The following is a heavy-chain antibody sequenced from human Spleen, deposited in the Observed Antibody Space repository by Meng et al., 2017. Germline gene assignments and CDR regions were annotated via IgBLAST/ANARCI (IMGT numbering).Heavy chain of an antibody. CDR3: ASLWFGELLYHAPDY. Sequence: GESLKISCAASGFTFSSYAMSWVRQAPGKGLEWVSAISGSGGSTYYADSVKGRFTISRDNSKNTLYLQMNSLRAEDTAVYYCASLWFGELLYHAPDYWGQGTLVTVSS. V-gene: IGHV3-23*01. D-gene: IGHD3-10*01. CDR1: GFTFSSYA. J-gene: IGHJ4*02. CDR2: ISGSGGST.